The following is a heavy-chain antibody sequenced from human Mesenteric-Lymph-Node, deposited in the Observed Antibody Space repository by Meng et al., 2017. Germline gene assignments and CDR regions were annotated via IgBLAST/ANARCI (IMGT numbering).Heavy chain of an antibody. CDR3: AKVRSRGNNYFDY. Sequence: GESLKISCAASGFTFSSYAMTWVRQAPGKGLQWVSAIHGNGGNTYYADSVNGRFTISRDNSKNSLYLQVNSLRGEDTAGYYCAKVRSRGNNYFDYWGQGALVTVSS. CDR2: IHGNGGNT. J-gene: IGHJ4*02. CDR1: GFTFSSYA. D-gene: IGHD2-2*01. V-gene: IGHV3-23*01.